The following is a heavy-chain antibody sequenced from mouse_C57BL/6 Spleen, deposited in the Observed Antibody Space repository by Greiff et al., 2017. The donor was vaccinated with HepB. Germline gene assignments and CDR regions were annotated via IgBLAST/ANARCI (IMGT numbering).Heavy chain of an antibody. CDR1: GYAFSSSW. D-gene: IGHD2-2*01. V-gene: IGHV1-82*01. CDR3: ARSPWLRYAMDY. Sequence: QVQLQQSGPELVKPGASVKISCKASGYAFSSSWMNWVKQRPGKGLEWIGRIYPGDGDTNYNGKFKGKATLTADKSSSTAYMQLSSLTSEDSAVYCCARSPWLRYAMDYWGQGTSVTVSS. CDR2: IYPGDGDT. J-gene: IGHJ4*01.